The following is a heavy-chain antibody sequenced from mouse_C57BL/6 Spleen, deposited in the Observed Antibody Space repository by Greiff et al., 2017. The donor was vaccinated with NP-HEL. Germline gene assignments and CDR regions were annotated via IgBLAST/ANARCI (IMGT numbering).Heavy chain of an antibody. CDR2: ISYDGSN. J-gene: IGHJ4*01. CDR3: ARGGKADAMDY. Sequence: ESGPGLVKPSQSLSLTCSVTGYSITSGYYWNWIRQFPGNKLEWMGYISYDGSNNYNPSLKNRISITRDTSKNQFFLKLNSVTTEDTATYYCARGGKADAMDYWGQGTSVTVSS. V-gene: IGHV3-6*01. CDR1: GYSITSGYY.